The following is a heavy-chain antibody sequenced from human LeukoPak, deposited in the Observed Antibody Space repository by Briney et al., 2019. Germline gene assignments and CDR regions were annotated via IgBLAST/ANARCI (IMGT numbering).Heavy chain of an antibody. Sequence: GGSLRLSCAASGFTFCSYSMNWVRQAPGKGLEWVGRIKPKTDGETTEYAAPVKDRFSISRDDSKSMMYLQMNSLKTEDTAVYYCITPLPYSAQGGQGTLVTVSS. D-gene: IGHD2-21*01. CDR3: ITPLPYSAQ. CDR1: GFTFCSYS. V-gene: IGHV3-15*07. CDR2: IKPKTDGETT. J-gene: IGHJ4*02.